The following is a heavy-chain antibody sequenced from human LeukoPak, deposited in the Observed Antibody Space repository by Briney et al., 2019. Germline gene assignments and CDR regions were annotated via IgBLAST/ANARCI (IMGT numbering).Heavy chain of an antibody. CDR2: IYYSGST. CDR1: GGSISSSSYY. CDR3: ARDTSYGPSGP. V-gene: IGHV4-39*07. J-gene: IGHJ5*02. D-gene: IGHD5-18*01. Sequence: PSETLSLTCTVSGGSISSSSYYWGWIRQPPGKGLEWIGSIYYSGSTYYNPSLKSRVTISVDTSKNQFSLKLSSVTAADTAMYYCARDTSYGPSGPWGQGTLVTVSS.